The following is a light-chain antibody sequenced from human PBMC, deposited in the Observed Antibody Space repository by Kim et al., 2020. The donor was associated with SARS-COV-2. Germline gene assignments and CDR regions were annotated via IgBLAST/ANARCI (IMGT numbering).Light chain of an antibody. J-gene: IGKJ1*01. CDR1: QSIGSR. CDR2: GAS. V-gene: IGKV3-15*01. Sequence: VSPGGTAPLSCSAGQSIGSRLGWYQHKPGQAPRLLIYGASARATGVPARFIGSGSETEFTLTISRLQPEDFAVYSCQQYNKGPQTFGQGTKVDIK. CDR3: QQYNKGPQT.